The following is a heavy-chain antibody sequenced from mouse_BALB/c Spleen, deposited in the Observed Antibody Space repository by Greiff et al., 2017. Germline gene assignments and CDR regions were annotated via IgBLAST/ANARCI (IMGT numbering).Heavy chain of an antibody. CDR3: ARHGLGGGFAY. D-gene: IGHD3-3*01. J-gene: IGHJ3*01. CDR1: GFTFSSYG. V-gene: IGHV5-6*02. CDR2: ISSGGSYT. Sequence: DVMLVESGGDLVKPGGSLKLSCAASGFTFSSYGMSWVRQTPDKRLEWVATISSGGSYTYYPDSVKGRFTISRDNAKNTLYLQMSSLKSEDTAMYYCARHGLGGGFAYWGQGTLVTVSA.